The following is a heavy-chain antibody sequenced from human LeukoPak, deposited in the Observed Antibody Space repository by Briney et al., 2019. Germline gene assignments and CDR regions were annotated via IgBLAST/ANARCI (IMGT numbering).Heavy chain of an antibody. V-gene: IGHV3-15*01. Sequence: GGSLRLSCAASGFIFNNAWMGWVRQAPGKGLEWVGRIKSKTEGGTTDYAAPVQGRFTISRDDSKNTLYLQMNSLKTEDTAMYYCTKFIAVGYCSSTSCPTLYDCWGQGTLVTVSS. J-gene: IGHJ4*02. D-gene: IGHD2-2*01. CDR2: IKSKTEGGTT. CDR3: TKFIAVGYCSSTSCPTLYDC. CDR1: GFIFNNAW.